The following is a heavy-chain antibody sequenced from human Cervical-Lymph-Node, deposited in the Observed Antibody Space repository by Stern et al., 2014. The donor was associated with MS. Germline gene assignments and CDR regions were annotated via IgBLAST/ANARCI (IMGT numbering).Heavy chain of an antibody. CDR2: IYSGVST. D-gene: IGHD6-19*01. V-gene: IGHV3-53*01. CDR1: GFTVSSNY. Sequence: EVQLVESGGGLIQPGGSLRISCEASGFTVSSNYMSWVRQAPGKGLEWVVFIYSGVSTCYADSVKGRFTISRDISKNTLYLQMNSLRAEDTAVYYCARGTRWLTPDYWGQGTLVTVSS. J-gene: IGHJ4*02. CDR3: ARGTRWLTPDY.